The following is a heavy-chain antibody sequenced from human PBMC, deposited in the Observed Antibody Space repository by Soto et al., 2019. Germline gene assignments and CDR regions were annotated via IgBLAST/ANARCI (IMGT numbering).Heavy chain of an antibody. CDR2: IIPSLGIT. D-gene: IGHD6-13*01. J-gene: IGHJ1*01. Sequence: GASVKVSCKASGCTFSSYTIRWVRQAPGQGLEWMGMIIPSLGITSYAQKFQGRVTITRDTSTSTAYMELSSLRSEDTAGYYFGRDRVFLGGHECFPHSGQANLVT. CDR3: GRDRVFLGGHECFPH. V-gene: IGHV1-46*01. CDR1: GCTFSSYT.